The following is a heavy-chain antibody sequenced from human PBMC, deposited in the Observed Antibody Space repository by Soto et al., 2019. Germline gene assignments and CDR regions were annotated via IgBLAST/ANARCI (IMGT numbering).Heavy chain of an antibody. J-gene: IGHJ6*02. Sequence: ASVKVSCKASGGTFSSYAISWVRQAPGQGLEWMGGIIPIFGTANYAQKFQGRVTITADESTSTAYMELSSLRSEDTAVYYCASYLTTGSSRYYDSSGYLNYYYGMDVWGQGTTVTVSS. D-gene: IGHD3-22*01. CDR1: GGTFSSYA. CDR3: ASYLTTGSSRYYDSSGYLNYYYGMDV. CDR2: IIPIFGTA. V-gene: IGHV1-69*13.